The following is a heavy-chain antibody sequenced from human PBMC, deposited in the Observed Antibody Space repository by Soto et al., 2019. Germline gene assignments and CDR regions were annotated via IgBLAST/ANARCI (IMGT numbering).Heavy chain of an antibody. Sequence: PSETLSLTCTVSGGSISSYYWSWIRQPPGKGLEWIGYIYYSGSTNYNPYLKSRVTISVDTSKNQFSQKLRSVTAADTAVYYCSRLTWYYDILTGYYTPWWFDYWGQGTLVTVSS. J-gene: IGHJ4*02. CDR2: IYYSGST. CDR1: GGSISSYY. D-gene: IGHD3-9*01. V-gene: IGHV4-59*08. CDR3: SRLTWYYDILTGYYTPWWFDY.